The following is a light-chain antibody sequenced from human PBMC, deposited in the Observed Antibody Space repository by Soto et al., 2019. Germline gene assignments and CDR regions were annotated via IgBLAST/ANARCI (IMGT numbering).Light chain of an antibody. V-gene: IGLV2-14*01. CDR2: EVS. Sequence: QSALTQPASVSGSPGQSITISCTGTSSDVGSYNYVSWYQQHPGKAPKLMIYEVSDRPSGISSRFSGSKSGNTASLTISGLQAEDETDYFCSLYSSNGSLIFGPGTKLTVL. J-gene: IGLJ1*01. CDR1: SSDVGSYNY. CDR3: SLYSSNGSLI.